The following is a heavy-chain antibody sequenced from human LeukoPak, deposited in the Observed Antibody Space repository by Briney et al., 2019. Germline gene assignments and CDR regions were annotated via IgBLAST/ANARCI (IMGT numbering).Heavy chain of an antibody. CDR2: FDPEDGET. Sequence: ASVKVSCKVSGYTLTELSMHWVRQAPGKGLEWMGGFDPEDGETIYAQKFQGRVTMTEDTSTDTAYMELSSLRSEDTAVYYCATDRDRYPNSNYYYYYGMDVWGQGTTVTVSS. V-gene: IGHV1-24*01. CDR3: ATDRDRYPNSNYYYYYGMDV. J-gene: IGHJ6*02. CDR1: GYTLTELS. D-gene: IGHD1-1*01.